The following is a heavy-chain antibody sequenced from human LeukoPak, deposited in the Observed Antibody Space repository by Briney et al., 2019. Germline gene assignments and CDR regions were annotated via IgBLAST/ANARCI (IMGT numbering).Heavy chain of an antibody. D-gene: IGHD3-3*01. CDR1: GGTFSSYA. CDR3: ANGGDDYDFWSGLSSWFDP. V-gene: IGHV1-69*05. CDR2: IIPIFGTA. J-gene: IGHJ5*02. Sequence: SVKVSCKASGGTFSSYAISWVRQAPGQGLERMGGIIPIFGTANYAQKFQGRVTITTDESTSTAYMELSSLRSEDTAVYYCANGGDDYDFWSGLSSWFDPWGQGTLVTVSS.